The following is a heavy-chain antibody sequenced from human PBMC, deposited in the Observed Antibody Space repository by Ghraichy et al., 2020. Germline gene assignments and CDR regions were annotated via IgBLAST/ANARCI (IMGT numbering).Heavy chain of an antibody. J-gene: IGHJ3*02. CDR1: GGSISGNY. Sequence: ESLNISCAVYGGSISGNYWSWIRQPPGKGLEWIGEINHGGSTDYNPSLKSRVTISVDTSKNQFSLKLSSVTAADTAVYYCVRQSSSVIAFDIWGQGTTVTVSS. V-gene: IGHV4-34*01. CDR3: VRQSSSVIAFDI. CDR2: INHGGST. D-gene: IGHD2-2*01.